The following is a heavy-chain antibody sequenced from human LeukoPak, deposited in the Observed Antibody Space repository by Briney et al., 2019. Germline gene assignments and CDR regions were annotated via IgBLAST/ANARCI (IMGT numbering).Heavy chain of an antibody. CDR2: INPKTGGT. J-gene: IGHJ5*02. D-gene: IGHD2-2*01. V-gene: IGHV1-2*02. Sequence: GALVKVSCKASGYTFTDNYIHWVRHAPGQGLEWMGSINPKTGGTNYAQKFQSRVTMTTDTSISTAYMDLSSLRSDDTAVYICARDGPGYCSPTSCSDNWFDPWGQGALVTVSS. CDR1: GYTFTDNY. CDR3: ARDGPGYCSPTSCSDNWFDP.